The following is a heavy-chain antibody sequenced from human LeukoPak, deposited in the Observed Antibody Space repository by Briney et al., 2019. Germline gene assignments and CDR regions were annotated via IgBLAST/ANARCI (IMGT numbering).Heavy chain of an antibody. Sequence: GGSLRLSCAASGFTFSSFDMHWVRQPTGQGLEWASTIGTANTYYPGSVEGRFTLSRDNAKNSLYLQMNSLTAGDTAVYYCARGPPRGKYYYMDVWGKGTTVTVSS. J-gene: IGHJ6*03. D-gene: IGHD1-1*01. V-gene: IGHV3-13*01. CDR3: ARGPPRGKYYYMDV. CDR1: GFTFSSFD. CDR2: IGTANT.